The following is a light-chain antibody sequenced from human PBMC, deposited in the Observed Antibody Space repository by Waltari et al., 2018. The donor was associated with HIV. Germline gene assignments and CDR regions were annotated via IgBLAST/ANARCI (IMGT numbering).Light chain of an antibody. CDR3: LQYGASSWT. Sequence: ELVLTQSPGTLSLSPGNNATPSSRASQSVTNNSLAWFPQFPSQAPRPLIYRHSTRATGISDRFTGSGSGTDFTLTIGRLEPEDFAVYFCLQYGASSWTFGQGTKVEIK. CDR2: RHS. CDR1: QSVTNNS. J-gene: IGKJ1*01. V-gene: IGKV3-20*01.